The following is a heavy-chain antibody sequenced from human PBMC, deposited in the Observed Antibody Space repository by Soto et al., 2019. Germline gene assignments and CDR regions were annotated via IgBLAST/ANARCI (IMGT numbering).Heavy chain of an antibody. Sequence: QVHPVQSGAEVKKPGASVKVSCQGSGYAFTTYGITWVRQAPGQGLEWMGWISAHNGNTNYAQKLQGRVTVTRDTSTSTAYMELRSLRYDDTAVYSCARGRYGDYWGQGALVTVSS. CDR1: GYAFTTYG. D-gene: IGHD1-1*01. V-gene: IGHV1-18*01. CDR3: ARGRYGDY. J-gene: IGHJ4*02. CDR2: ISAHNGNT.